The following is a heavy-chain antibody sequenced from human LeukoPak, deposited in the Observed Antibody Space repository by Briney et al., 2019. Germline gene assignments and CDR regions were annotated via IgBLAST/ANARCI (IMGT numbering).Heavy chain of an antibody. D-gene: IGHD3-3*01. J-gene: IGHJ4*02. Sequence: GGSLRLSCAASGFTVSSNYMSWVRQAPGKGLEWVSVIYSGGSTYYADSVKGRFTISRDNSKNTLYLQMNSLRAEDTAVYYCARYHYDFWSGYFDYWGQGTLVTVSS. CDR2: IYSGGST. CDR3: ARYHYDFWSGYFDY. V-gene: IGHV3-66*02. CDR1: GFTVSSNY.